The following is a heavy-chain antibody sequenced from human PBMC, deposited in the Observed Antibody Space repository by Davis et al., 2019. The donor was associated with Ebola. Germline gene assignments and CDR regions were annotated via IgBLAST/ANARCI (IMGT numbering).Heavy chain of an antibody. CDR3: AKEILTYYDFWSGYGMDV. D-gene: IGHD3-3*01. CDR1: GFTFSSYW. V-gene: IGHV3-74*01. J-gene: IGHJ6*02. CDR2: INSDGSST. Sequence: HTGGSLRLSCAASGFTFSSYWMHWVRQAPGKGLVWVSRINSDGSSTSYADSVKGRFTISRDNAKNTLYLQMNSLRAEDTAVYYCAKEILTYYDFWSGYGMDVWGQGTTVTVSS.